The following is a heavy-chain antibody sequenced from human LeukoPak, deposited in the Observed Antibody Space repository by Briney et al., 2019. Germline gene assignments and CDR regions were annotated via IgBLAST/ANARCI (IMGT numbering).Heavy chain of an antibody. Sequence: GGSLRLSCAASGFTFSSYAMSWVRQAPGKGLEWVSAISGSGGSTYYADSVKGRFTISRDNSKNTLYLQMNSLRAEDTAVYCCAKEYCSSTSCYTGNYYYYYDMDVWGKGTTVTVSS. V-gene: IGHV3-23*01. CDR3: AKEYCSSTSCYTGNYYYYYDMDV. D-gene: IGHD2-2*02. J-gene: IGHJ6*03. CDR2: ISGSGGST. CDR1: GFTFSSYA.